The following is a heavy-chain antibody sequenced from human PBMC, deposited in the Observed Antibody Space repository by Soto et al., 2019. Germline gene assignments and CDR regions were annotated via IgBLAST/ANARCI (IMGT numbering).Heavy chain of an antibody. V-gene: IGHV5-51*01. Sequence: RGESLKISCKGSGYSFTSYWIGWVRQMPGKGLEWMGIIYPGDSDTRYSPSFQGQVTISADKSISTAYLQWSSLKASDTAMYYCARAAAGTFSYYYYGMDVWGQGTTVTVSS. CDR2: IYPGDSDT. J-gene: IGHJ6*02. CDR1: GYSFTSYW. D-gene: IGHD6-13*01. CDR3: ARAAAGTFSYYYYGMDV.